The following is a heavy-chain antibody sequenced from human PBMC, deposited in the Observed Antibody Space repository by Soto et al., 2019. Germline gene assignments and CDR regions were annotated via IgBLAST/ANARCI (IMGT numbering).Heavy chain of an antibody. V-gene: IGHV1-69*13. J-gene: IGHJ6*02. CDR3: AREGQQLEYYYYGMDA. CDR2: IIPIFGTA. CDR1: GGTFSSYA. Sequence: ASVKVSCKASGGTFSSYAISWVQQAPGQGLEWMGGIIPIFGTANYAQKFQGRVTITADESTSTAYMELSSLRSEDTAVYYCAREGQQLEYYYYGMDAWGQGTTVTVSS. D-gene: IGHD6-13*01.